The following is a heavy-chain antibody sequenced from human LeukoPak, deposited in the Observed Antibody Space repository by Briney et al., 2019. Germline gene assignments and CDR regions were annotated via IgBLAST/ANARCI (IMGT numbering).Heavy chain of an antibody. J-gene: IGHJ4*02. V-gene: IGHV3-11*01. CDR3: ARSASYYYDSSGYYYD. CDR2: ISSSGSTI. D-gene: IGHD3-22*01. CDR1: GFTFSDYY. Sequence: GGSLRLSCAASGFTFSDYYMSWIRQAPGMGLEWVSYISSSGSTIYYADSVKGRFTISRDNATNSLYLQMNSLRAGDTAVYYCARSASYYYDSSGYYYDWGQGTLVTVSS.